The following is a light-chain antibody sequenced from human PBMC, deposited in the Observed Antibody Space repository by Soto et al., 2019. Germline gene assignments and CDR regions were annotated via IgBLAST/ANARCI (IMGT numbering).Light chain of an antibody. CDR1: QSVSIN. CDR2: XAY. CDR3: QHYNSWPRTWT. J-gene: IGKJ1*01. Sequence: EIGVTQSAATLSVSPGERATLSCRASQSVSINLGWYQGKPGQAPRLLIXXAYXRATGIPASFSGSGSGTEFTLTISSLQSEDFSVYHCQHYNSWPRTWTVGQGTKVDIK. V-gene: IGKV3-15*01.